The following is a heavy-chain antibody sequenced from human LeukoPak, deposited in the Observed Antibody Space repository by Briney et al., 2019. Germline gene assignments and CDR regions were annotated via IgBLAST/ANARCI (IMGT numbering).Heavy chain of an antibody. CDR1: GLTFSDYY. V-gene: IGHV3-11*01. J-gene: IGHJ3*02. Sequence: GGSLRLSCAASGLTFSDYYMSWIRQAPGKGLEWVSYISSSGSTIYYADSVKSRFTISRDNAKNSLYLQMNSLRAEDTAVYYCARPSGWPKGDAFDIWGQGTMVTVSS. D-gene: IGHD6-19*01. CDR3: ARPSGWPKGDAFDI. CDR2: ISSSGSTI.